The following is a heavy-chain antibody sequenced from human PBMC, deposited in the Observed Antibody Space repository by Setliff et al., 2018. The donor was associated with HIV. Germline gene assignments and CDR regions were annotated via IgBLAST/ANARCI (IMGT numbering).Heavy chain of an antibody. CDR2: INHSRAT. D-gene: IGHD6-6*01. Sequence: SETLSLTCAVYGESLSGYYWSWIRQPPGKGLEWVGEINHSRATNYNPSLQSRLTVSVDTSKNQFSLELSSVTAADRAMYYCVRRPARGLGLYYFDYWGQGTLVTVSS. CDR1: GESLSGYY. CDR3: VRRPARGLGLYYFDY. J-gene: IGHJ4*02. V-gene: IGHV4-34*01.